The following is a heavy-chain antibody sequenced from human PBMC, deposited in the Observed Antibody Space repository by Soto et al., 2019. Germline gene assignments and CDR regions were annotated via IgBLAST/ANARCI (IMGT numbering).Heavy chain of an antibody. V-gene: IGHV4-59*08. D-gene: IGHD3-10*01. Sequence: SETLSLTCTVSGVSISSYYWSWIRQPPGKGLEWIGYIYYSGSTNYNPSLKSRVTISVDTSKNQFSLKLSSVTAADTAVYYCARLGRLRYYYGSGSHYYYYYYMDVWGKGTTVTVSS. CDR2: IYYSGST. CDR3: ARLGRLRYYYGSGSHYYYYYYMDV. CDR1: GVSISSYY. J-gene: IGHJ6*03.